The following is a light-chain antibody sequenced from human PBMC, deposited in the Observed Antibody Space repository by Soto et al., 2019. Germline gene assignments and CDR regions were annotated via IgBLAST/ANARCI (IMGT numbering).Light chain of an antibody. J-gene: IGKJ4*01. V-gene: IGKV1-5*03. CDR1: QSVSSW. CDR3: QQYSRNPLT. Sequence: DIQMTQSPSTLSASEGDRVTITCRASQSVSSWLAWYQQKPGEVPKLLIYKASSLESGVPSRFSGSGSGTEFTLTISSLQPDDFVTYYCQQYSRNPLTFGGGTKVEIK. CDR2: KAS.